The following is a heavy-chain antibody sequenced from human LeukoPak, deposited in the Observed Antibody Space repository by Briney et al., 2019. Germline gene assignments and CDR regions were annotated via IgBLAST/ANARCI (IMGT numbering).Heavy chain of an antibody. CDR1: GFTFSNYW. CDR3: ARYGSYLDAVDF. CDR2: INQDGSER. Sequence: LTGGSLRLSCAVSGFTFSNYWLSWVRQAPAKGLESVAYINQDGSERYYVDPMERRFTIFRDNADKSLFLQMNNLRVDDAALCYCARYGSYLDAVDFWGQGRLVTVAS. V-gene: IGHV3-7*01. J-gene: IGHJ3*01. D-gene: IGHD1-26*01.